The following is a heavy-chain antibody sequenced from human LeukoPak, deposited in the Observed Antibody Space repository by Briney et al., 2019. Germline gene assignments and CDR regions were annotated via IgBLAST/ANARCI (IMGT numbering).Heavy chain of an antibody. Sequence: GGSLRLSCAASGFTVSSKYMSWVRQAPGKGLEWVSIIYSGGDTYYADSVRGRFTISRDNSKNTVYLQMNSLRAEDTAVYYCAKTHLGYCSSSSCQNDYWGQGTLVTVSS. CDR3: AKTHLGYCSSSSCQNDY. J-gene: IGHJ4*02. CDR1: GFTVSSKY. V-gene: IGHV3-53*01. CDR2: IYSGGDT. D-gene: IGHD2-2*01.